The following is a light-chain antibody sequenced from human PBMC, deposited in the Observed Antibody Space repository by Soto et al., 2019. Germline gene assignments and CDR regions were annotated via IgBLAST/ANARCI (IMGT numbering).Light chain of an antibody. J-gene: IGLJ2*01. CDR2: VNSDGSH. CDR1: SGHSSYA. V-gene: IGLV4-69*01. Sequence: QLVLTQSPSASASLGASVKLTCTLSSGHSSYAIAWHQQQPDKGPRYLMKVNSDGSHSEGDGIPDRFSASSSGAERYLTISSLQSEDEADYYCQTWGTGFPIFGRGTQLTVL. CDR3: QTWGTGFPI.